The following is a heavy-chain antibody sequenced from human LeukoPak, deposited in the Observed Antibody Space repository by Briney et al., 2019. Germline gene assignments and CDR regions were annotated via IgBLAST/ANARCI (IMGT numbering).Heavy chain of an antibody. V-gene: IGHV3-33*01. CDR2: IWYDGSNK. CDR3: ARDYLDY. Sequence: PGRSLRLSCAASGFTFTNYGTHWVRQAPGKGLEWVAIIWYDGSNKYYADSVKGRFTISRDNSKNTLYLQMHSLRAEDMAVYYCARDYLDYWGQGTLVTVSS. CDR1: GFTFTNYG. J-gene: IGHJ4*02.